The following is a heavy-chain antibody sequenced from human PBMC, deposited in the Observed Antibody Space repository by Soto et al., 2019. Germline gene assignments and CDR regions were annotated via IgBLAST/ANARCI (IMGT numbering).Heavy chain of an antibody. V-gene: IGHV4-59*01. CDR3: ARDGRYSSSWGFGWFDP. J-gene: IGHJ5*02. CDR1: GGSISSYY. CDR2: IYYSGST. D-gene: IGHD6-13*01. Sequence: SETLSLTCTVSGGSISSYYWSWIRQPPGKGLEWIGYIYYSGSTNYNPSLKSRVTISVDTSKNQFSLKLSSVTAADTAVYYCARDGRYSSSWGFGWFDPWGQGTLVTVSS.